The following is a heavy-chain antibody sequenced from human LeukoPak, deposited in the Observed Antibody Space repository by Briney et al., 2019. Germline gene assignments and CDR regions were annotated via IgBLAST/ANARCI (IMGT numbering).Heavy chain of an antibody. CDR1: GGSISSYY. J-gene: IGHJ5*02. V-gene: IGHV4-59*01. D-gene: IGHD6-19*01. CDR2: IYYSGST. CDR3: AKSSGWYVSWFDP. Sequence: SETLSLTCTVSGGSISSYYWSWIRQPPGKGLEWIGYIYYSGSTNYNPSLKSRVIISVDTSKNQFSLKLSSVTAADTAVYYCAKSSGWYVSWFDPWGQGTLVTVSS.